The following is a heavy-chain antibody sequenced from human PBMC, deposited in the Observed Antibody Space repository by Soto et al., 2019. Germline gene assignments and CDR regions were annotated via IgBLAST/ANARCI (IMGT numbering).Heavy chain of an antibody. CDR2: ISYDGSNK. D-gene: IGHD5-18*01. Sequence: GGSLRLSCAASGFTFSSYAMHWVRQAPGKGLEWVAVISYDGSNKYYADSVKGRFTISRDNSKNTLYLQMNSLRAEDTAVYYCARTGPGYSYGSEYYFDYWGQGTLVTVSS. CDR3: ARTGPGYSYGSEYYFDY. V-gene: IGHV3-30-3*01. J-gene: IGHJ4*02. CDR1: GFTFSSYA.